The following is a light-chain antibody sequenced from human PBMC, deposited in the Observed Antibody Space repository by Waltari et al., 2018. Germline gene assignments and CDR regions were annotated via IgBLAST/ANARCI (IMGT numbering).Light chain of an antibody. CDR3: MEGLQSVT. Sequence: DIVMTQSPLTLPVTPGEPASISCRSSQSLLENNGYNYLDWYVQKPGQSPQILIYLGSNRASGVPDRFSGSGSGTDFTLKISRVEAEDAGVYYCMEGLQSVTFGQGTRLEI. CDR1: QSLLENNGYNY. J-gene: IGKJ5*01. CDR2: LGS. V-gene: IGKV2-28*01.